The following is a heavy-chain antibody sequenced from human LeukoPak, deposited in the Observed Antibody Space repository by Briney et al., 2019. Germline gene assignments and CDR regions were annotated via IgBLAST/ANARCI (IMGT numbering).Heavy chain of an antibody. Sequence: ASLKVSCKTSGYTFTYYVISWVRQAPGQGLEWMGWINPNSGGTNYAQKFQGRVTMTRDTSISTAYMEPSRLRSDDTAVYYCAREQEYSSSLGYWGQGTLVTVSS. CDR3: AREQEYSSSLGY. D-gene: IGHD6-6*01. CDR1: GYTFTYYV. J-gene: IGHJ4*02. CDR2: INPNSGGT. V-gene: IGHV1-2*02.